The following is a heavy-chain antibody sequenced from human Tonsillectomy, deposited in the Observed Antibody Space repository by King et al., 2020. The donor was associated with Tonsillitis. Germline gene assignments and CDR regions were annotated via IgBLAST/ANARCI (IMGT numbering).Heavy chain of an antibody. Sequence: VQLVESGGGVVRPGGSLRLSCAASGFTFDDYAMSWVRQAPGKGLEWVSGINWSGGSTGYADFGKGGFTISRDNAKNSLYLQMNSLRAEDTALYYSAREGAIVVVVAATRAFDIWGQGTMVTVSS. CDR2: INWSGGST. J-gene: IGHJ3*02. D-gene: IGHD2-15*01. V-gene: IGHV3-20*04. CDR1: GFTFDDYA. CDR3: AREGAIVVVVAATRAFDI.